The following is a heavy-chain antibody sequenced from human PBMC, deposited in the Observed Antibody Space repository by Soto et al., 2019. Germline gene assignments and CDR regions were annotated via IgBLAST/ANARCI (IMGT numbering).Heavy chain of an antibody. CDR1: GYSFTSYW. CDR2: IYPGDSDT. CDR3: AKLIHRRDGYNPTYYGMDV. J-gene: IGHJ6*02. V-gene: IGHV5-51*01. Sequence: GESLKISCKGSGYSFTSYWIGWVRQMPGKGLEWMGIIYPGDSDTRYSPSFQGQVTISADKSISTAYLQWSSLKASDTAMYYCAKLIHRRDGYNPTYYGMDVWGQGTTVTVSS. D-gene: IGHD5-12*01.